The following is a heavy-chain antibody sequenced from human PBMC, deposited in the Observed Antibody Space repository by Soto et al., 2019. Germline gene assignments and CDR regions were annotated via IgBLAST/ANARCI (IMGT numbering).Heavy chain of an antibody. V-gene: IGHV1-18*01. Sequence: ASVKVSCKASGYTFTSYGISWVRQAPGQGLEWMGWISAYNGNTNYAQKLQGRVTMTTDTSTSTAYMELRSLRADDTAVYYCARCPIRHYGDYATPFDYWGQGTLVTVSS. CDR2: ISAYNGNT. CDR1: GYTFTSYG. D-gene: IGHD4-17*01. J-gene: IGHJ4*02. CDR3: ARCPIRHYGDYATPFDY.